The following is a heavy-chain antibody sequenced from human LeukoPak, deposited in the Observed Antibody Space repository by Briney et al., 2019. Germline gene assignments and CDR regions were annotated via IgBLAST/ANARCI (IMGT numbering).Heavy chain of an antibody. CDR1: GGSISSGAYF. D-gene: IGHD3-22*01. CDR2: FSDTENT. CDR3: ARDSDFLLDDSDSGDSPPPARNEAFDV. J-gene: IGHJ3*01. V-gene: IGHV4-31*01. Sequence: PSETLSLTCTVSGGSISSGAYFWTWLRQTPGKGLEGIVYFSDTENTYSNPSRQGPFSISADTSKNQVSLKLTAVTAADTAVYFCARDSDFLLDDSDSGDSPPPARNEAFDVWGQETMVTVSS.